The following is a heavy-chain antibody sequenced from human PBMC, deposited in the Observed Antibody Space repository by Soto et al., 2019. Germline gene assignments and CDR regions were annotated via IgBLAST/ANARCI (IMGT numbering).Heavy chain of an antibody. CDR1: GFTFSSYW. Sequence: WGSLRLSCAASGFTFSSYWIHWVRQAPGKGLVWVSRIDSDGTGTVYADSVKGRFTISRDNAKNTVYLQMNSLRAEDTAVYYCARSPVGYSYGSYWGQGTQVTVSS. V-gene: IGHV3-74*01. CDR3: ARSPVGYSYGSY. J-gene: IGHJ4*02. CDR2: IDSDGTGT. D-gene: IGHD5-18*01.